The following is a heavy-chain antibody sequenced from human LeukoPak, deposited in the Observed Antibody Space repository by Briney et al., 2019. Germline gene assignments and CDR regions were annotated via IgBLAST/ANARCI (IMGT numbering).Heavy chain of an antibody. CDR2: IDPSDSYT. CDR3: ARLGYCSSTSCSEVY. V-gene: IGHV5-10-1*01. Sequence: GESLRISCKGSGYSFTSYWISWVRQMPGKGLEWVGRIDPSDSYTNYSPSFQGHVTISADKSISTAYLQWSSLKASDTAMYYCARLGYCSSTSCSEVYWGQGTLVTDSS. CDR1: GYSFTSYW. J-gene: IGHJ4*02. D-gene: IGHD2-2*01.